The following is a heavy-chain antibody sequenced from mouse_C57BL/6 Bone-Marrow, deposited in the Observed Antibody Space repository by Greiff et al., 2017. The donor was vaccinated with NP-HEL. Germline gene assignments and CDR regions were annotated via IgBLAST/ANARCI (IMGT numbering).Heavy chain of an antibody. Sequence: EVNVVESGGGLVQPGGSLKLSCAASGFTFSDYYMYWVRQTPEKRLEWVAYISNGGGSTYYPDTVKGRFTISRDNAKNTLYLQMSRLKSEDTAMYYCARPELGPYYYAMDYWGQGTSVTVSS. CDR1: GFTFSDYY. D-gene: IGHD4-1*01. J-gene: IGHJ4*01. CDR2: ISNGGGST. CDR3: ARPELGPYYYAMDY. V-gene: IGHV5-12*01.